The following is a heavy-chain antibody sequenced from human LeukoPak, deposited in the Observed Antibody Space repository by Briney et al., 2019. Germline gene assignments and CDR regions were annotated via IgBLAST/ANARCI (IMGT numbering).Heavy chain of an antibody. CDR1: GGSISSSNW. CDR2: IYHSVST. CDR3: ARDAGSYYKTGFDP. D-gene: IGHD3-10*01. V-gene: IGHV4-4*02. Sequence: SETLSLTCAVSGGSISSSNWWSWVRQPPGKGLEWIGEIYHSVSTNYNPSLKSRVTISVDKSKNQFSLKLSSVTAADTAVYYCARDAGSYYKTGFDPWGQGTLVTVSS. J-gene: IGHJ5*02.